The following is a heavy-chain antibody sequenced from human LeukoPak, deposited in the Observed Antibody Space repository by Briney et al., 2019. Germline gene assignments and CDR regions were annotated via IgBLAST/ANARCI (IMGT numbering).Heavy chain of an antibody. J-gene: IGHJ6*02. V-gene: IGHV3-23*01. CDR1: GITLSNYG. Sequence: GGSLRLSCVASGITLSNYGMSWVRQAPGKGLEWVSGISERGGSTNYADSVKGRFIISRDTSKNTVYLQMNSLRAEDTAVYYCAKLGSDTAMVTSWSPFYYYYGMDVWGQGTTVTVSS. CDR3: AKLGSDTAMVTSWSPFYYYYGMDV. CDR2: ISERGGST. D-gene: IGHD5-18*01.